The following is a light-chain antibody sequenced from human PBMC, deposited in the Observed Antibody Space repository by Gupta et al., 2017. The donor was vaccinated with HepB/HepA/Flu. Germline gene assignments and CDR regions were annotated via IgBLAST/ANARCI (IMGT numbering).Light chain of an antibody. CDR3: SLKDNTGHPL. Sequence: YELTQPPSVSVSPGQTARMTCSGDILPRQYAYWYHQKPGQAPLLVSEDDRKRPSGIPGRCSASSAATTAILNISGDQVDDEGYYYCSLKDNTGHPLFGGGTKLTVL. J-gene: IGLJ2*01. CDR1: ILPRQY. CDR2: DDR. V-gene: IGLV3-10*01.